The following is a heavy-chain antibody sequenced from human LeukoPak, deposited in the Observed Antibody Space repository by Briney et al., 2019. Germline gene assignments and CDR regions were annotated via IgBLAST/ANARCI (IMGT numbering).Heavy chain of an antibody. J-gene: IGHJ4*02. CDR2: ISYDGSNK. CDR1: GFTFSSYW. CDR3: AKVSYYDSTEGY. Sequence: GGSLRLSCAASGFTFSSYWMHWVRQAPGKGLEWVAVISYDGSNKYYADSVKGRFTISRDNSKNTLYLQMNSLRAEDTAVYYCAKVSYYDSTEGYWGQGTLVTVSS. D-gene: IGHD3-22*01. V-gene: IGHV3-30*18.